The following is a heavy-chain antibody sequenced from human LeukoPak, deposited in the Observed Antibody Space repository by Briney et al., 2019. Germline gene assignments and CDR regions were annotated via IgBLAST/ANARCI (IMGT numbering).Heavy chain of an antibody. V-gene: IGHV4-39*01. J-gene: IGHJ4*02. CDR2: IYYSGST. CDR3: ARHGSTDYFDY. CDR1: GRSISSTTSF. Sequence: SETLSLTCAVSGRSISSTTSFWGWIRQPPGKGLEWIGRIYYSGSTFYNPSLKSRVTISVDTSKNQLSLRLSSVTAADTAVYYCARHGSTDYFDYWGQGTLVTVSS. D-gene: IGHD2-2*03.